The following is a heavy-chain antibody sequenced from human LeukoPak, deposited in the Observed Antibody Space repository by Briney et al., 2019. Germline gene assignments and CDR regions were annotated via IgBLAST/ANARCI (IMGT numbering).Heavy chain of an antibody. D-gene: IGHD2-2*01. V-gene: IGHV4-4*07. CDR3: ARDLGEYQLLNDAFDI. CDR2: IYTSGST. CDR1: GGSISSYY. Sequence: PSETLSLTCTVSGGSISSYYWSWIRQPAGKGLEWIGRIYTSGSTNYNPSLKSRVTMSVDTSKNQFSLKLSSVTAADTAVYYCARDLGEYQLLNDAFDIWGQGTMVTVSS. J-gene: IGHJ3*02.